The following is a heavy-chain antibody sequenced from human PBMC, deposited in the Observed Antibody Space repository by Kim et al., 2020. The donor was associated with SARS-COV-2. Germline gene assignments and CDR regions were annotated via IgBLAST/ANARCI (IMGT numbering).Heavy chain of an antibody. V-gene: IGHV1-46*01. Sequence: ASVKVSCKASGYTFTSYYMHWVRQAPGQGLEWMGIINPSGGSTSYAQKFQGRVTMTRDTSTSTAYMELSSLRSEDTAVYYCARDLSAILLWFGELSGYYYGMYGWGEGTTVTVSS. D-gene: IGHD3-10*01. CDR3: ARDLSAILLWFGELSGYYYGMYG. CDR2: INPSGGST. CDR1: GYTFTSYY. J-gene: IGHJ6*04.